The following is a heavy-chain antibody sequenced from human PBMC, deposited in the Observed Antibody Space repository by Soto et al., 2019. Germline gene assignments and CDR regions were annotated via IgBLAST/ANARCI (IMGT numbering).Heavy chain of an antibody. Sequence: EVQLVESGGGLVQPGGSLRLSCAASGFTFSMYCMHWVRQVPGKVPEWLSRINDDGISTNYADSVKDRFTISRDNAKETMNLTMTAFSAEHTGVYYRTSGPPLTSTSTGAFRGQGTMVTVSS. V-gene: IGHV3-74*01. D-gene: IGHD2-2*01. CDR3: TSGPPLTSTSTGAF. CDR2: INDDGIST. CDR1: GFTFSMYC. J-gene: IGHJ4*01.